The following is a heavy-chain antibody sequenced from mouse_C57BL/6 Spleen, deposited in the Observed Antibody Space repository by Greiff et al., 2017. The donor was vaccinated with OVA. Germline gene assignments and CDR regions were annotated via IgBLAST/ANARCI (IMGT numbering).Heavy chain of an antibody. CDR1: GFTFSSYA. Sequence: DVQLVESGGGLVKPGGSLKLSCAASGFTFSSYAMSWVRQTPEKRLEWVATISDGGSYTYYPDNVKGRFTISRDNAKNNLYLQMSHLKSEDTAMYYCARDVEVTTVVAEGYFDVWGTGTTVTVSS. J-gene: IGHJ1*03. V-gene: IGHV5-4*01. CDR3: ARDVEVTTVVAEGYFDV. CDR2: ISDGGSYT. D-gene: IGHD1-1*01.